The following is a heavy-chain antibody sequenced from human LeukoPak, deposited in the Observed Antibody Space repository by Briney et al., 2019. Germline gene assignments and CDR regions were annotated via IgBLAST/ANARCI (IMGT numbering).Heavy chain of an antibody. CDR2: IYYSGST. V-gene: IGHV4-39*07. D-gene: IGHD1-26*01. CDR1: SGSISSSSYY. CDR3: ARVSKWELPAWFDP. Sequence: PSETLSLTCTVSSGSISSSSYYWGWIRQPPGKGLEWIGSIYYSGSTYYNPSLKSRVTISVDTSKNQFSLKLSSVTAADTAVYYCARVSKWELPAWFDPWGQGTLVTVSS. J-gene: IGHJ5*02.